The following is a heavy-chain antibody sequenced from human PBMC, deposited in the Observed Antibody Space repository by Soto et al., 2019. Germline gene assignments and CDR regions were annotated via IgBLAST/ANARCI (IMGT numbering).Heavy chain of an antibody. D-gene: IGHD6-6*01. J-gene: IGHJ4*02. Sequence: GGSLRLSCAASGFTFSSYAMHWVRQAPGKGLEWVGFIRSKAYGGTTEYAASVKGRFTISRDDSKSIAYLQMNSLKTEDTAVYYCTRGGSSYIRPHFDYWGQGTLVTVSS. CDR3: TRGGSSYIRPHFDY. CDR1: GFTFSSYA. V-gene: IGHV3-49*04. CDR2: IRSKAYGGTT.